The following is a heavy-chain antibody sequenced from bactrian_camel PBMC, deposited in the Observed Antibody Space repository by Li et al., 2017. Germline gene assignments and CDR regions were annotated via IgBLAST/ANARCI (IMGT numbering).Heavy chain of an antibody. CDR1: LYIYSSYC. CDR2: HYTGTATT. D-gene: IGHD2*01. J-gene: IGHJ6*01. Sequence: HVQLVESGGGSVQAGGSLRLSCEISLYIYSSYCMGWFRQAPGKEREAVAAHYTGTATTYVADSVKGRFAISDDNAKNTVYLQMNSLKPEDTAMYYCAARGPYCYTKLSVRDFTYWGQGTQVTVS. CDR3: AARGPYCYTKLSVRDFTY. V-gene: IGHV3S1*01.